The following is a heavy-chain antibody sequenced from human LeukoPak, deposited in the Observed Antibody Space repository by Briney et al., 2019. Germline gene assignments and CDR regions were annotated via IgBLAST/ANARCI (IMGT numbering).Heavy chain of an antibody. CDR3: ARGGLEQLGPPCAS. Sequence: ASVKVSCKASGYTFTTYYMHWVRQAPGQGLEWMAMINPRGGSKNYAHKFQGRVTMTRDTSTSPDYMELSSLRSGDTALYYCARGGLEQLGPPCASWGQGTLVTVSS. CDR2: INPRGGSK. D-gene: IGHD6-13*01. J-gene: IGHJ5*02. V-gene: IGHV1-46*01. CDR1: GYTFTTYY.